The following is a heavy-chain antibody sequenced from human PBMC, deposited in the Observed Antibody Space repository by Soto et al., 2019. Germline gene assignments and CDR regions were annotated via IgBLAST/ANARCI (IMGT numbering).Heavy chain of an antibody. V-gene: IGHV3-66*01. D-gene: IGHD5-12*01. CDR2: IYSGGST. Sequence: GGSLRLSCAASGFTVSSNYMSWVRQAPGKGLEWVSVIYSGGSTYYADSVKGRFTISRHNSKNTLYLQMNSLRAEDTAVYYCARDRRYSGYDDAFDIWGQGTMVTVSS. CDR3: ARDRRYSGYDDAFDI. J-gene: IGHJ3*02. CDR1: GFTVSSNY.